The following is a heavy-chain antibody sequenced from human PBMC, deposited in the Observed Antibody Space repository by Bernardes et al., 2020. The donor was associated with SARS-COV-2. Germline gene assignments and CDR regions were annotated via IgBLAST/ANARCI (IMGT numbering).Heavy chain of an antibody. D-gene: IGHD1-1*01. CDR3: AKPGTDY. CDR2: ISGSGGRT. Sequence: GGSLRLSCAASGFPFISYAMSWVRQAPGKGLEWVSVISGSGGRTNYADSVMGRFTISRDNSKNTLFLQMKRLRAEDTAVYYCAKPGTDYWGQGTQVTVSA. V-gene: IGHV3-23*01. J-gene: IGHJ4*02. CDR1: GFPFISYA.